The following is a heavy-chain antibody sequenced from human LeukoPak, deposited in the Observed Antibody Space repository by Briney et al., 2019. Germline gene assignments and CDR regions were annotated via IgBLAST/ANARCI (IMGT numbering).Heavy chain of an antibody. Sequence: GPSVKVSFKASGGPFSSYAISRVRQAPGQGLEWMGRIIPIFGTANYPQKFQGRVTITTDESTSTAYMELSSLRSEDTAVYYCARERWLANPTLFYWGQGTLVTVSS. CDR3: ARERWLANPTLFY. CDR1: GGPFSSYA. V-gene: IGHV1-69*05. D-gene: IGHD5-24*01. CDR2: IIPIFGTA. J-gene: IGHJ4*02.